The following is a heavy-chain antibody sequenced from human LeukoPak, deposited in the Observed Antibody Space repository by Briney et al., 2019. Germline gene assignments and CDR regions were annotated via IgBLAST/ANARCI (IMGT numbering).Heavy chain of an antibody. D-gene: IGHD3-3*01. Sequence: ASVKVSCKASGYTFTSYYMHWVRQAPGQGLEWMGIINPSGGSTSYAQKFQGRVTMTRDTSTSTVYMELSSLRSEDTAVYYCARSQYDFWSGYSNFQHWGQGTLVTVSS. CDR2: INPSGGST. V-gene: IGHV1-46*01. J-gene: IGHJ1*01. CDR3: ARSQYDFWSGYSNFQH. CDR1: GYTFTSYY.